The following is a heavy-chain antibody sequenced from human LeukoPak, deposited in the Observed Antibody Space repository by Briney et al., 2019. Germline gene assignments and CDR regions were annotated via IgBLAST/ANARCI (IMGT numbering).Heavy chain of an antibody. CDR2: IYYSGST. D-gene: IGHD1-14*01. CDR3: ARDDQTVTNDAFDI. J-gene: IGHJ3*02. V-gene: IGHV4-39*07. Sequence: PSETLSLTCTVSGGSISSSYSYWGWIRQPPGKGLEWIGNIYYSGSTYYNPSLKSRVTISVDTSKNQFSLKLSSVTAADTAVYYCARDDQTVTNDAFDIWGQGTMVTVSS. CDR1: GGSISSSYSY.